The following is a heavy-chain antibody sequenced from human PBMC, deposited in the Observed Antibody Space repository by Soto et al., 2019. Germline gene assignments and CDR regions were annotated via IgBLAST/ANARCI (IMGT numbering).Heavy chain of an antibody. Sequence: EVQLLESGGGLVQPGGSLRLSCAGSTFAFTSFAMSWVRQAPGKGLEWVADISGSGGNTYYADSVTGRFTISRDNYKYTLYLEMNSLRAEDRALYYCAKLDSTSSFYYLYGLGVWGRGTTVFVSS. CDR2: ISGSGGNT. V-gene: IGHV3-23*01. CDR1: TFAFTSFA. CDR3: AKLDSTSSFYYLYGLGV. D-gene: IGHD6-6*01. J-gene: IGHJ6*02.